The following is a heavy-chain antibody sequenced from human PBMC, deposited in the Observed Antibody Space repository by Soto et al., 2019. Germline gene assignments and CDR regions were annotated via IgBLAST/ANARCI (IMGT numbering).Heavy chain of an antibody. D-gene: IGHD6-13*01. J-gene: IGHJ6*02. CDR2: ISGSGGNT. Sequence: GGSLRLSCAASGFTFSSYAMSWVRQAPGKGLEWVSAISGSGGNTYYADSVKGRFTISRDNSKNTLYLQMNSLRAEDTAVYYCAKYSSSRDYYYYGMDVWGQGTTVTVSS. CDR1: GFTFSSYA. CDR3: AKYSSSRDYYYYGMDV. V-gene: IGHV3-23*01.